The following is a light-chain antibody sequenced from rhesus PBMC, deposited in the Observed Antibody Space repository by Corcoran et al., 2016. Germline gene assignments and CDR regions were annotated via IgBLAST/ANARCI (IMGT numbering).Light chain of an antibody. J-gene: IGKJ4*01. CDR1: QGINKE. V-gene: IGKV1-94*01. CDR3: LQDCTTPLT. Sequence: DIQMTQSPSSLSASVGDRVTVTCRASQGINKELSWYQQKPGKAPTLLIYAASSLQTGVSSRLSGSGSWTDYTLSINSLRPEDVATYYCLQDCTTPLTFGEGTKVEIK. CDR2: AAS.